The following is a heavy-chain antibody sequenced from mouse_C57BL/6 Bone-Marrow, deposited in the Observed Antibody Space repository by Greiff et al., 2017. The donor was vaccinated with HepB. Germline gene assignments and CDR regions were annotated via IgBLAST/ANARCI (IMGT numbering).Heavy chain of an antibody. D-gene: IGHD1-1*01. V-gene: IGHV5-12*01. CDR2: ISNGGGST. CDR3: ARQDGSRFAY. CDR1: GFTFSDYY. Sequence: EVKLMESGGGLVQPGGSLKLSCAASGFTFSDYYMYWVRQTPEKRLEWVAYISNGGGSTYYPDTVKGRFTISRDNAKNTLYLQMSRLKSEDTAMYYCARQDGSRFAYWGQGTLVTVSA. J-gene: IGHJ3*01.